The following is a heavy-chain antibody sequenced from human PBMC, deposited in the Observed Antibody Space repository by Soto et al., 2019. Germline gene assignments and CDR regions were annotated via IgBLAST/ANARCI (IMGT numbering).Heavy chain of an antibody. Sequence: GGSLRLSCAASGFTFSDYYMSWIRQAPGKGLEWVSYISSSSSYTNYADSVKGRFTISRDNAKNSLYLQMNSLRAEDTAVYYCARKYSSSWYFDYWGQGTLVTVSS. J-gene: IGHJ4*02. V-gene: IGHV3-11*06. CDR3: ARKYSSSWYFDY. CDR1: GFTFSDYY. CDR2: ISSSSSYT. D-gene: IGHD6-13*01.